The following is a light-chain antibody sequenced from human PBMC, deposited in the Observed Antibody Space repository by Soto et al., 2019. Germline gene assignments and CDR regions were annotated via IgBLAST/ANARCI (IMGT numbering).Light chain of an antibody. Sequence: DIQMTQSPSTLSASIGEKVTITCRATQSISSWLAWYQHKPGEAPKLLIYDASDLETGVPLRFSGRGSETEFTLTINGLQPDDFATYYCQQYNSFPRTFGQGTKVEI. V-gene: IGKV1-5*01. J-gene: IGKJ1*01. CDR2: DAS. CDR1: QSISSW. CDR3: QQYNSFPRT.